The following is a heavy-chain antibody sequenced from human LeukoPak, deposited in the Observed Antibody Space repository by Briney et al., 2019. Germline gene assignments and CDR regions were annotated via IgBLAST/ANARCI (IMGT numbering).Heavy chain of an antibody. V-gene: IGHV4-38-2*02. CDR1: GYSISSGYY. Sequence: SETLSLTCTVSGYSISSGYYWGWIRQPPGKGLEWIGSIYHSGSTNYNPSLKSRVTISVDTSKNQFSLKLSSVTAADTAVYYCASDRIEVDAFDIWGQGTMVTVSS. D-gene: IGHD2-15*01. CDR2: IYHSGST. CDR3: ASDRIEVDAFDI. J-gene: IGHJ3*02.